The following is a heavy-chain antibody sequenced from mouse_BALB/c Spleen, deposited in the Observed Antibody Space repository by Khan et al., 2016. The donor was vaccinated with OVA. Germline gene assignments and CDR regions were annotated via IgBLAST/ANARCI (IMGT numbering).Heavy chain of an antibody. D-gene: IGHD1-1*01. CDR3: ARLAYYYDSGGFAY. CDR1: GFNFSTYG. V-gene: IGHV5-6*01. CDR2: VSTGGHYT. J-gene: IGHJ3*01. Sequence: EVELVESGGDLVKPGGSLKFSCAASGFNFSTYGMSWVRQTPDKRLEWVATVSTGGHYTYYHDTVKGRFTISRDNAKNTLYLQMSSLKSEDTAMFYCARLAYYYDSGGFAYWGEGTLVTVSA.